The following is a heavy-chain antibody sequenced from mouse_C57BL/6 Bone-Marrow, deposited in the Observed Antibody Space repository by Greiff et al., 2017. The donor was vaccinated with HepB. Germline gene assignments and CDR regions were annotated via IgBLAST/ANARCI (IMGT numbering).Heavy chain of an antibody. Sequence: QVQLQQSGPGLVQPSQSLSITCTVSGFSLTSYGVHWVRQSPGKGLEWLGVIWRGGSTDYNAAFMARLSITKDNSKGQVFFKMNSLQADDTAIYYCAKESSYWYFDVWGTGTTVTVSS. CDR3: AKESSYWYFDV. D-gene: IGHD1-3*01. CDR1: GFSLTSYG. CDR2: IWRGGST. V-gene: IGHV2-5*01. J-gene: IGHJ1*03.